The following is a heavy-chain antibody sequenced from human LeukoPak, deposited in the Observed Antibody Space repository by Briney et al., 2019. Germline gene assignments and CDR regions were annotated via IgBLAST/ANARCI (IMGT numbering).Heavy chain of an antibody. CDR3: AKEGADYDILTGYYTLLGFDY. V-gene: IGHV3-23*01. D-gene: IGHD3-9*01. Sequence: GGSLRLSCAASGFTFSSYAMSWVRQAPGKGLEWVSAISGSGGSTYYADSVKGRFTISRDNSKNTLYLQMNSLRAEDTAVYYCAKEGADYDILTGYYTLLGFDYWGQGTLVTVSS. J-gene: IGHJ4*02. CDR1: GFTFSSYA. CDR2: ISGSGGST.